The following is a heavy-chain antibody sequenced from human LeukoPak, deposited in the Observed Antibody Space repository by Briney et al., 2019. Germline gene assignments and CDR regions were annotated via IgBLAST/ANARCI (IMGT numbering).Heavy chain of an antibody. V-gene: IGHV1-2*02. Sequence: ASVKVSCKASGYTFTGYYMHWVRQAPGQGLEWMGWINPNSGGTNYAQKFQGRVTMTRDTSISTAYMELSRLRSDDTAVYYCARAADFWSGYYFDYWGQGTLVTASS. CDR2: INPNSGGT. D-gene: IGHD3-3*01. CDR1: GYTFTGYY. J-gene: IGHJ4*02. CDR3: ARAADFWSGYYFDY.